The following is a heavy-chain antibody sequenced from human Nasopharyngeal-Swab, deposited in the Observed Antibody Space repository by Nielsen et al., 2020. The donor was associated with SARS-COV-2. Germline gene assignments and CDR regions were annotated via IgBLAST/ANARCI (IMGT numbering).Heavy chain of an antibody. CDR1: GFTFDDYA. J-gene: IGHJ4*02. Sequence: SLKISCAASGFTFDDYAMHWVRQAPGKGLEWVSGISWNSGSIGYADSVKGRFTISRDNAKNSLYLQMNSLRAGDTAVYYCARSADLSSWAFDYWGQGTLVTVSS. CDR3: ARSADLSSWAFDY. D-gene: IGHD6-13*01. V-gene: IGHV3-9*01. CDR2: ISWNSGSI.